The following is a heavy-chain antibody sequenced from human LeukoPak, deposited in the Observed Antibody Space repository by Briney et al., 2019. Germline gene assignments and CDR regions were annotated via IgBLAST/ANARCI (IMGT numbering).Heavy chain of an antibody. CDR3: ARLPVSLDAFDI. Sequence: ASVKVSCKASGYTFTGYYMHWVRQAPGQGLEWMGWINPNSGGTNYAQKFQGRVTMTRDTSISTAYMEPRSLRSEDTAVYYCARLPVSLDAFDIWGQGTMVTVSS. V-gene: IGHV1-2*02. D-gene: IGHD1-14*01. CDR2: INPNSGGT. CDR1: GYTFTGYY. J-gene: IGHJ3*02.